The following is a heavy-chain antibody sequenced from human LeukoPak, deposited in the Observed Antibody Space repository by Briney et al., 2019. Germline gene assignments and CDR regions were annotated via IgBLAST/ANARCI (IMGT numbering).Heavy chain of an antibody. D-gene: IGHD5-18*01. Sequence: GGSLRLSCAASGFTFSSYSMNWVRQAPGKGLEWVSSISSSSSYTNYADSVKGRFTISRDNAKNSLYLQMNSLRAEDTAVYYCARERGYPYYYYGMDVWGQGTTVTVSS. CDR3: ARERGYPYYYYGMDV. CDR1: GFTFSSYS. CDR2: ISSSSSYT. V-gene: IGHV3-21*01. J-gene: IGHJ6*02.